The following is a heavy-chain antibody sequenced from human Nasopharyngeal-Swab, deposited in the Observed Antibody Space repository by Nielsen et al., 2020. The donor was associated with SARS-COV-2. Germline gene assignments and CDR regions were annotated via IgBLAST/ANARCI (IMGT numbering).Heavy chain of an antibody. CDR3: ARQGVFVPAYFHQYYMDV. CDR2: IKQDGSEK. D-gene: IGHD3-16*02. J-gene: IGHJ6*03. V-gene: IGHV3-7*03. CDR1: GFSFSTYW. Sequence: GESLKISCAASGFSFSTYWMTWVRQAPGKRLEWVANIKQDGSEKYYVDSVKGRFTVSRDNPKNLLYLQVNSLRAEDTAVYYCARQGVFVPAYFHQYYMDVWGKGTTVTVSS.